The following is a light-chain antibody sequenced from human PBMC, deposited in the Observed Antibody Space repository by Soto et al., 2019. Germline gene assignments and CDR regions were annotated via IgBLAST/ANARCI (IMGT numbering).Light chain of an antibody. CDR2: KAS. Sequence: DIQMTQSPSMVSASVGDRVTITCRASQSIRSWLAWYQVKPGKAPKLLIYKASTLDSGFPSRISGSGSGTDFTLTISDLQPDDFETYYCQQYDTYSVTFGPGTKVEIK. CDR1: QSIRSW. V-gene: IGKV1-5*03. J-gene: IGKJ3*01. CDR3: QQYDTYSVT.